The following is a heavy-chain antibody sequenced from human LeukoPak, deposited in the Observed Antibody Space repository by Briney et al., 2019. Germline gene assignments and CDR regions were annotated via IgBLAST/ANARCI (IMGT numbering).Heavy chain of an antibody. CDR2: LYSGSDS. D-gene: IGHD3-10*01. Sequence: GGSLRLSCAASGFTVSTNYMNWVRQAPGKGLEWVSILYSGSDSYYADSVKGRFTISRDSSKNILSLQMNNLRAEDTAVYYCARVGDHFHWYLDLWGRGTLVTVSS. CDR1: GFTVSTNY. CDR3: ARVGDHFHWYLDL. V-gene: IGHV3-53*01. J-gene: IGHJ2*01.